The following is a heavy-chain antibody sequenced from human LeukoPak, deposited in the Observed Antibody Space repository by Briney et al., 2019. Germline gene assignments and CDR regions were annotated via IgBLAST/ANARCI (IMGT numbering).Heavy chain of an antibody. V-gene: IGHV4-39*01. J-gene: IGHJ4*02. D-gene: IGHD2-2*02. Sequence: PSETLSLTCTVSGGSISSSSYYWGWIRQPPGKGLEWVGSIYYSGSTYYNPSLKSRVTISVDTSKNQFSLKLSSVTAADTAVYYCARQPGVVPAAIPGFDYWGQGTLVTASS. CDR2: IYYSGST. CDR3: ARQPGVVPAAIPGFDY. CDR1: GGSISSSSYY.